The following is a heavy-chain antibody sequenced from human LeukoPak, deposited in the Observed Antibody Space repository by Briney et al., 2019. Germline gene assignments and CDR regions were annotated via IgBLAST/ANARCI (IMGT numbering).Heavy chain of an antibody. D-gene: IGHD6-19*01. J-gene: IGHJ5*02. V-gene: IGHV3-21*04. CDR3: AKANSSGWYVYNWFDP. Sequence: GGSLRLSCAASGFTFSSYSMNWVRQAPGKGLEWVSSISSSSSYIYYADSVKGRFTISRDNSKNTLYLQMNSLRAEDTAVYYCAKANSSGWYVYNWFDPWGQGTLVTVSS. CDR1: GFTFSSYS. CDR2: ISSSSSYI.